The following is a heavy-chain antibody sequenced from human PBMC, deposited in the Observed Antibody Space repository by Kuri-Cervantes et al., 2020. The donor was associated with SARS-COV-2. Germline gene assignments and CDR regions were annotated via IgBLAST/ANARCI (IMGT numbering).Heavy chain of an antibody. CDR1: GYTFTGYY. V-gene: IGHV1-2*02. Sequence: ASEKVSCKGSGYTFTGYYMHWVRQAPGQGLEWMGWINPNSGGTNYAQKLQGRVTMTTDTSMSTAYMELRSLRSDDTAVYYCARGLDFWGGYYGMDVWGQGTTVTVSS. CDR2: INPNSGGT. D-gene: IGHD3-3*01. J-gene: IGHJ6*02. CDR3: ARGLDFWGGYYGMDV.